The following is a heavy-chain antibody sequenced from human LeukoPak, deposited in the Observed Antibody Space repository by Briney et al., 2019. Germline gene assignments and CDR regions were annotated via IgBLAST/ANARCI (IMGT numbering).Heavy chain of an antibody. J-gene: IGHJ3*02. CDR1: GYSFTSYW. V-gene: IGHV5-51*01. D-gene: IGHD1-7*01. CDR2: IYPGDSDT. Sequence: GESLKISCRGSGYSFTSYWIGWGRQMPGEGLEWLVIIYPGDSDTRYSPSFQGEVSISADKSISTDYMQWSRLKALDTAMYYCARLGGITGTTGEPHDAFDIWGQGTMVTVSS. CDR3: ARLGGITGTTGEPHDAFDI.